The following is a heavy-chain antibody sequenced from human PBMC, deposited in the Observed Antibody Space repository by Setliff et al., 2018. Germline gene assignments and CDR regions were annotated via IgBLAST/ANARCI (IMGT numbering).Heavy chain of an antibody. D-gene: IGHD3-16*01. CDR3: ARVAIMGPPS. CDR2: INPNTGGT. CDR1: GYAVTGYH. V-gene: IGHV1-2*02. Sequence: ASVKVSCKASGYAVTGYHIHWVRQAPGQGPEWMGWINPNTGGTNYAQKFQGRVTMTRDTSITTAYMEHSSLRSDDTAVYYCARVAIMGPPSWGQGTLVTVSS. J-gene: IGHJ5*02.